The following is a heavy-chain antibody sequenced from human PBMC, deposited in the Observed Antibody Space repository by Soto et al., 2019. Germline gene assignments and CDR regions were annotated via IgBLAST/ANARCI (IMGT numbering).Heavy chain of an antibody. D-gene: IGHD2-15*01. CDR3: ASLKGYCSGDGCYGRYYFDY. V-gene: IGHV4-59*01. Sequence: SETLSLTCTVSGGSISSYYWSWIRQPPGKGLKWIGHISYSGSTNYNPSLESRVTISVDTAKNQFSLKVSSVTAADTAVYYCASLKGYCSGDGCYGRYYFDYWGQGTLVTVSS. J-gene: IGHJ4*02. CDR2: ISYSGST. CDR1: GGSISSYY.